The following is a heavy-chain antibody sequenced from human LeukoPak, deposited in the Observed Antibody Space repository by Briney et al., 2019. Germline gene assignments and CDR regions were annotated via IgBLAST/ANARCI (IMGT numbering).Heavy chain of an antibody. V-gene: IGHV4-4*07. CDR2: MYMSGTT. CDR1: GGSISNYY. CDR3: AGDNYYDSSGYSEGLNV. Sequence: PSETLSLTCTVSGGSISNYYLTWIRQPAGKGLEWIGRMYMSGTTNYNPSLRSRVTMSIDTSKNQFSLRLSSVTAADTAIYYCAGDNYYDSSGYSEGLNVWGQGTTVIVSS. J-gene: IGHJ6*02. D-gene: IGHD3-22*01.